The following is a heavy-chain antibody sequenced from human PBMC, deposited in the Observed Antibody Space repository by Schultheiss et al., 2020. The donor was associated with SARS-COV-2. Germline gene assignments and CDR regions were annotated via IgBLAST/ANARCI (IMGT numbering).Heavy chain of an antibody. CDR3: ASVVPPGDDP. CDR2: ISWNSGSI. J-gene: IGHJ5*02. V-gene: IGHV3-9*01. D-gene: IGHD3-10*01. Sequence: GGSLRLSCAASGFTFSSYEMNWVRQAPGKGLEWVSGISWNSGSIGYADSVKGRFTISRDNSKNTLYLQMNSLRAEDTAVYYCASVVPPGDDPWGQGTLVTVSS. CDR1: GFTFSSYE.